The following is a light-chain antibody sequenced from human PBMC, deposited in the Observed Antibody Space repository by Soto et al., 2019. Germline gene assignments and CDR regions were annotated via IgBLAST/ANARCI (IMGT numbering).Light chain of an antibody. CDR3: QQRSNWWT. V-gene: IGKV3D-20*02. Sequence: EIVLTQSPGTLSLSPGERATVSCRASQSVSSSYLAWYQQKPGQAPRLLIYGASSRATGIPDRFSGSGSGTDFTLTISSLEPGDFAVYYCQQRSNWWTFGQGTKVDIK. J-gene: IGKJ1*01. CDR1: QSVSSSY. CDR2: GAS.